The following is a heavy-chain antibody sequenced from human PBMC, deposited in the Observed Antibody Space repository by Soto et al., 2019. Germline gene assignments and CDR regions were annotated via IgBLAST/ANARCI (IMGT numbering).Heavy chain of an antibody. CDR2: INHSGST. D-gene: IGHD6-13*01. CDR3: ARDQLVLRQYCFDY. J-gene: IGHJ4*02. V-gene: IGHV4-34*01. Sequence: CISQNPGKGLEWIGEINHSGSTNYNPSLKSRVTISVDTSKNQFSLKLSSVTAADTAVYYCARDQLVLRQYCFDYRGQGTLVTVS.